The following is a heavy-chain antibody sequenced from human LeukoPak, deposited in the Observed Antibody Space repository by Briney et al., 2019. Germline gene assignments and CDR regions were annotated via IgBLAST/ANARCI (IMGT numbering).Heavy chain of an antibody. CDR2: ISAYNGNT. D-gene: IGHD3-9*01. V-gene: IGHV1-18*01. J-gene: IGHJ4*02. CDR1: GYTFTSYG. CDR3: ASNHYDILTGYSPGGY. Sequence: ASVKVSCKASGYTFTSYGIGWVRQAPGQGLEWMGWISAYNGNTNYAQKLQGRVTMTTDTSTSTAYMELRSLRSDDTAVYYCASNHYDILTGYSPGGYWGQGTLVTVSS.